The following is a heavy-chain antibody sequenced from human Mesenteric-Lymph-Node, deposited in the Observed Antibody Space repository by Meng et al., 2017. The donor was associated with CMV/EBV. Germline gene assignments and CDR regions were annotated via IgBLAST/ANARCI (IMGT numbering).Heavy chain of an antibody. Sequence: ASVKVSCKASGYTFTVYYIHWVRQAPGQGLEWMGWINPNSGGTNYAQKFQGRVTMTRDTSISTAYMELSRLRSDDTAVYYCARRQEYDSSGYYYGYWGQGTLVTVSS. CDR3: ARRQEYDSSGYYYGY. V-gene: IGHV1-2*02. D-gene: IGHD3-22*01. CDR1: GYTFTVYY. J-gene: IGHJ4*02. CDR2: INPNSGGT.